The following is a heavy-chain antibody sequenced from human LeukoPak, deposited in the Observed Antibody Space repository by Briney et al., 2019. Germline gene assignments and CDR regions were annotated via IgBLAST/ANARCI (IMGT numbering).Heavy chain of an antibody. Sequence: PGRSLRLSCAASGFTVSSNYMSWVRQAPGKGLEWVSVTYSGGSTYYADSVKGRFTISRDNSKNTLYLQMNSLRAEDTAVYYCARDKRDGYNYFDYWGQGALVTVSS. CDR2: TYSGGST. V-gene: IGHV3-53*05. D-gene: IGHD5-24*01. J-gene: IGHJ4*02. CDR1: GFTVSSNY. CDR3: ARDKRDGYNYFDY.